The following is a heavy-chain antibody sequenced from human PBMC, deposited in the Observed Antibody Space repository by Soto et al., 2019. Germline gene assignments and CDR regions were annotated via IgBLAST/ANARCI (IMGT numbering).Heavy chain of an antibody. CDR3: ARTLYGDNVDY. V-gene: IGHV4-31*03. CDR2: IYHSGST. J-gene: IGHJ4*02. Sequence: SETLSLTCTVSGGSIGGGGDYWSWIRQHPGKGLEWIGYIYHSGSTYYNPSLKSRVTISVDTSKNQFSLKVSSVTAADTAVYYCARTLYGDNVDYWGQGTLVTVSS. CDR1: GGSIGGGGDY. D-gene: IGHD4-17*01.